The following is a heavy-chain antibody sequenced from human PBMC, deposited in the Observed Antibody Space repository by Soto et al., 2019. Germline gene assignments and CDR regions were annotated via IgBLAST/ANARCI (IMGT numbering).Heavy chain of an antibody. D-gene: IGHD2-2*01. CDR1: GFTFSTYG. CDR2: ISYDGSIT. Sequence: QVQLVESGGGVVQPGRSLRLSCAASGFTFSTYGMHWVRQAPGKGLEWVAVISYDGSITHYADSLKGRFTISRDNSKNSLFVQIYSRSAGDAAVYYWGKDLFMPPDLTPPHDHWGQGTRVTVSS. J-gene: IGHJ4*02. CDR3: GKDLFMPPDLTPPHDH. V-gene: IGHV3-30*18.